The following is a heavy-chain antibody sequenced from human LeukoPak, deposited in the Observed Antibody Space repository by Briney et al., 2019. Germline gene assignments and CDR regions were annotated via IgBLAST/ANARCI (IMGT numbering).Heavy chain of an antibody. CDR3: AVSAWYRGGFDY. Sequence: PSDTLSLTCTGSGGSVSSGSYYWSWIRQPPGNGLEGIGYISNSGSPNYNPSLKSRVSLSVDTSKNQFSLKLSPVTPADTAVYYCAVSAWYRGGFDYWGQGTLVTVS. J-gene: IGHJ4*02. CDR2: ISNSGSP. CDR1: GGSVSSGSYY. D-gene: IGHD6-19*01. V-gene: IGHV4-61*01.